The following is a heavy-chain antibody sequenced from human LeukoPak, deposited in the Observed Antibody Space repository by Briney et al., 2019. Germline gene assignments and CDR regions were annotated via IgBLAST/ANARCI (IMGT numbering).Heavy chain of an antibody. V-gene: IGHV1-46*01. J-gene: IGHJ2*01. CDR1: GYTFTSYY. CDR3: ARGKSSGIVVVVAAYEYFDL. Sequence: GASVKVSCKASGYTFTSYYMHWVRQAPGQGLEWMGIINPSGGSTSYAQKFQGRVTMTRDTSTSTVYMELSSLRSEDTAVYYCARGKSSGIVVVVAAYEYFDLWGRGTLVTVSS. CDR2: INPSGGST. D-gene: IGHD2-15*01.